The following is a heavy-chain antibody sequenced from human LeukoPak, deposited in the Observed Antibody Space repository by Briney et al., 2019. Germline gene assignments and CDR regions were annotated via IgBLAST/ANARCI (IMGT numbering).Heavy chain of an antibody. Sequence: GGSLRLSCAASGFTFSSYWMSWVRQAPGKGLEWVANIKQDGSEKYYVDSVKGRFTISRDNAKNSLYLQMNSLRAEDTAVYYCARDCTPAAILSNFDYWGQGTLVTVSS. CDR2: IKQDGSEK. CDR3: ARDCTPAAILSNFDY. CDR1: GFTFSSYW. D-gene: IGHD2-2*02. V-gene: IGHV3-7*01. J-gene: IGHJ4*02.